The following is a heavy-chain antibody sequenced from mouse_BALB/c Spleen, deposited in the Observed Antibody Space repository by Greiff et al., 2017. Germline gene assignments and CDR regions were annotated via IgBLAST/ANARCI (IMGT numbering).Heavy chain of an antibody. CDR2: IYPGNSDT. CDR3: TRLGLYYGSSYAY. Sequence: VQLQQSGTVLARPGASVKMSCKASGYTFTSYWMHWVKQRPGQGLEWIGAIYPGNSDTSYNQKFKGKAKLTAVTSTSTAYMELSSLTNEDSAVYYCTRLGLYYGSSYAYWGQGTTLTVSS. V-gene: IGHV1-5*01. D-gene: IGHD1-1*01. J-gene: IGHJ2*01. CDR1: GYTFTSYW.